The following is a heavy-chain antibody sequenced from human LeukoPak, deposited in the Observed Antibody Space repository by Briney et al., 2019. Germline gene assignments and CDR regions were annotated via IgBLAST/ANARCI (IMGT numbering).Heavy chain of an antibody. V-gene: IGHV3-21*01. J-gene: IGHJ6*02. CDR1: GFTFSSYS. D-gene: IGHD3-10*01. CDR3: ARDPLTMVRGVPPSGMDV. CDR2: ISSSSSYI. Sequence: GGSLRLSCAASGFTFSSYSMNWVRQAPGKGLEWVSSISSSSSYIYYADSVKGRFTISRDNAKNSLYLQMNSLRAEDTAVYYCARDPLTMVRGVPPSGMDVWGQGTTVTVSS.